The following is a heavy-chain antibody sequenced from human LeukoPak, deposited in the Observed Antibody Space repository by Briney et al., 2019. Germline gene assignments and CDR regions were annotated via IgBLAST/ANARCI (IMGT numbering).Heavy chain of an antibody. CDR2: INSDGSST. D-gene: IGHD3-22*01. CDR1: GFTLSPYW. CDR3: ARGDDSSGQVDY. Sequence: GGSLRLSCAASGFTLSPYWMHWVRQAPGKGLVWVSRINSDGSSTTYADSVKGRFTISRDNSKSTLYLQMNSLRPEDTAVYYCARGDDSSGQVDYWGQGTLVTVSS. V-gene: IGHV3-74*01. J-gene: IGHJ4*02.